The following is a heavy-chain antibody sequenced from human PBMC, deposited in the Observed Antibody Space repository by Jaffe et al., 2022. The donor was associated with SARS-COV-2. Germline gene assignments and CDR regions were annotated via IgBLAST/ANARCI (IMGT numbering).Heavy chain of an antibody. CDR3: AKRRSGGGAYDL. CDR2: ITANGVGT. Sequence: EVQLLESGGGLVQPGGSLRLSCAASGFTFSNYVMTWVRQAPGKGLEWVSGITANGVGTYYADSVKGRFTISRDNSKTTQYLQMDSLRPDDTAVYYCAKRRSGGGAYDLWGQGTMVTVSS. V-gene: IGHV3-23*01. J-gene: IGHJ3*01. CDR1: GFTFSNYV. D-gene: IGHD2-15*01.